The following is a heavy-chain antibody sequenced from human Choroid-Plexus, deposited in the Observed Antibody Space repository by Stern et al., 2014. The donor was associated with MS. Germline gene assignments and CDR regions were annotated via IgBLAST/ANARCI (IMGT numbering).Heavy chain of an antibody. CDR2: IRGSGGNI. V-gene: IGHV3-23*04. CDR1: GFTFRTYA. D-gene: IGHD3-22*01. Sequence: EVQLVESGGDLVQPGESLRLSCAASGFTFRTYAMSWVRQAPGKGLEWVSGIRGSGGNINYPDSAMGRFTISRDNPTNTLYLQMNSLRAEDTAVYYCAKDLRASSGYYSLVGAFDIWGQGTMVTVSS. CDR3: AKDLRASSGYYSLVGAFDI. J-gene: IGHJ3*02.